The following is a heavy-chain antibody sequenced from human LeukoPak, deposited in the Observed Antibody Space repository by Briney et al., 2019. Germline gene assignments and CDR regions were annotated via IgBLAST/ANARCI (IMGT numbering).Heavy chain of an antibody. D-gene: IGHD1-26*01. CDR3: AREGKEMGATTYDAFDI. Sequence: SETLSLTCAVYGGSFSGYYWGWIRQPPGKGLEWIGSIYYSGSTYYNPSLKSRVTISVDTSKNQFSLKLSSVTAADTAVYYCAREGKEMGATTYDAFDIWGQGTMVTVSS. CDR1: GGSFSGYY. V-gene: IGHV4-34*01. CDR2: IYYSGST. J-gene: IGHJ3*02.